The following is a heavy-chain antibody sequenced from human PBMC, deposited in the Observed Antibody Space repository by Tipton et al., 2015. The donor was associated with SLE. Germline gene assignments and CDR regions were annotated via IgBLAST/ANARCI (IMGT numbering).Heavy chain of an antibody. CDR2: IFHRGTT. D-gene: IGHD4-11*01. CDR1: GDSISGGDYF. V-gene: IGHV4-31*03. CDR3: ARDAPTVAAFDI. J-gene: IGHJ3*02. Sequence: TLSLTCIVSGDSISGGDYFWSWIRQHPGKGLEWIGYIFHRGTTYYNPSLKSRLTISIDTSKNEFSLSLTSLTAADTALYYCARDAPTVAAFDIWGQGTMVTVSS.